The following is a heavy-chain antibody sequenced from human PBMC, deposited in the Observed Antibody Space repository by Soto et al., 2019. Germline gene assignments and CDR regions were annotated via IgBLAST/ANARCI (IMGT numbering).Heavy chain of an antibody. V-gene: IGHV4-59*01. CDR2: IYYSGST. CDR1: GGSISSYY. J-gene: IGHJ6*03. Sequence: SETLSLTCTVSGGSISSYYWSWIRQPPGKGLEWIGYIYYSGSTNYNPSLKSRVTMSVDTSKNQFSLKLSSVTAADTAVYYCARDLIDTDYVRYMDVWGKGTTVTVSS. D-gene: IGHD4-17*01. CDR3: ARDLIDTDYVRYMDV.